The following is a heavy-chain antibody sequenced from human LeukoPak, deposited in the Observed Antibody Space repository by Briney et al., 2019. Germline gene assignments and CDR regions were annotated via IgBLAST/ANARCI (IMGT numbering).Heavy chain of an antibody. D-gene: IGHD2-2*02. CDR2: IKQDGSEK. CDR3: ARDPTGSLGIPAAINAFDI. V-gene: IGHV3-7*01. Sequence: GGSLRLSCAASGFTFSSYWMSWVRQAPGKGLEWVANIKQDGSEKYYVDSVKGRFTISRDNAKNSLYLQMNSLRAEDTAVYYCARDPTGSLGIPAAINAFDIWGQGTMVTVSS. J-gene: IGHJ3*02. CDR1: GFTFSSYW.